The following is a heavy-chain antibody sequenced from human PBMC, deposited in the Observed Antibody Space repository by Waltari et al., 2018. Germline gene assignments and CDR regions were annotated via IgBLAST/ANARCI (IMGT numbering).Heavy chain of an antibody. D-gene: IGHD3-22*01. V-gene: IGHV4-61*02. CDR3: ASFREYYDSSGNYFGAFDT. J-gene: IGHJ3*02. CDR1: GVSIRSGGYF. Sequence: QVQLQESGPGLVKPSQTLSLTCDVSGVSIRSGGYFWSWVRPPAGKGLEWSGRVHSAGNTDYNPALKRRATVSVDTSKTQCFLRLTFMAAADAAVYYCASFREYYDSSGNYFGAFDTWGQGTKVTVSS. CDR2: VHSAGNT.